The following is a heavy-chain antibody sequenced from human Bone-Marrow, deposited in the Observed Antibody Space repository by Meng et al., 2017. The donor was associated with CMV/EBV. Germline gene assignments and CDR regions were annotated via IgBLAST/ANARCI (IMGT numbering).Heavy chain of an antibody. CDR1: GYTFTGYY. V-gene: IGHV1-2*02. D-gene: IGHD2-2*01. CDR3: ARGGLRVVVVPAARGLDY. J-gene: IGHJ4*02. CDR2: INPNSGGT. Sequence: ASVKVYCNASGYTFTGYYMHWVRQAPGQGLEWMGWINPNSGGTNYAQKFQGRVTMTRDTSISTAYMELSRLRSDDTAVYYCARGGLRVVVVPAARGLDYWGQGTLVTVSS.